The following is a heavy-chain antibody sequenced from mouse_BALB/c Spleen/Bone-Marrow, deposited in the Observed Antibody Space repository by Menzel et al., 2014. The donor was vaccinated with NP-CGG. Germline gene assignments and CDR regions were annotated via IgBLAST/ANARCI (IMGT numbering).Heavy chain of an antibody. CDR1: GFSLTSYG. CDR2: IWSDGST. CDR3: ARRGSFYAMDY. Sequence: LKVVESGPGLVAPSQSLSITCTISGFSLTSYGVHWVRQPPGKGLEWLVVIWSDGSTTYNSALKSRLSISKDNSKSQVFLKMNSLQTDDTAMYYCARRGSFYAMDYWGQGTSVTVSS. V-gene: IGHV2-6-1*01. J-gene: IGHJ4*01.